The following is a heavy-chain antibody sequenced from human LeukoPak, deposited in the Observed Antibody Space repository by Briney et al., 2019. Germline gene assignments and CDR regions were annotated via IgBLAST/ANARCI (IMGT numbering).Heavy chain of an antibody. J-gene: IGHJ5*02. CDR3: ARDRAATQGWVELDP. D-gene: IGHD5-24*01. Sequence: GGSLRLSCAVSGFSARSYYMSWVRQAPGKGLEWVSLIRGSGETFYADSVKGRFSISRDDSKNTVYLKMNSLRIEETAVYFCARDRAATQGWVELDPWGQGTLVTVSS. CDR2: IRGSGET. CDR1: GFSARSYY. V-gene: IGHV3-66*03.